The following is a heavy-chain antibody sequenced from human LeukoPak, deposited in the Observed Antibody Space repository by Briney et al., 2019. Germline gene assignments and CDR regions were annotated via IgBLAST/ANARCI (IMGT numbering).Heavy chain of an antibody. D-gene: IGHD3-3*01. CDR3: ARSGYYDFWSVSY. J-gene: IGHJ4*02. Sequence: SETLSLTCAVYGGSFSGYYWSWIRQPPGKGLEWIGEINHSGSTNYNPSLKSRVTITVDTSKNQFSLKLSSVTAAYTAVYYCARSGYYDFWSVSYWGQGTLVIVSS. CDR1: GGSFSGYY. CDR2: INHSGST. V-gene: IGHV4-34*01.